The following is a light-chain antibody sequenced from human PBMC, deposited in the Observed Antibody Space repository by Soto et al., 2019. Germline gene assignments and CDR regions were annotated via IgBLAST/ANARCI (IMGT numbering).Light chain of an antibody. CDR2: DAT. CDR1: QSIRDN. Sequence: ETVMTQSPATLSVSPGDRATLSCRASQSIRDNVAWYQQKPGQSPRLLIYDATKRAPGVPPRFSGSGSGTEFTLTIGSLQSEDFAVYYCQQYDDWPLYTFGQGTRVEIK. CDR3: QQYDDWPLYT. J-gene: IGKJ2*01. V-gene: IGKV3D-15*01.